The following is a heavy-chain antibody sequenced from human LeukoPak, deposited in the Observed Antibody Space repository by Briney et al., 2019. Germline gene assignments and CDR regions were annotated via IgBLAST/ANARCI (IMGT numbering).Heavy chain of an antibody. D-gene: IGHD3-22*01. CDR1: GGSISSYY. V-gene: IGHV4-59*01. Sequence: SETLSLTCTVSGGSISSYYWSWIRQPPGKRLEWIAYIHYSGSTNYNPSLKSRVTISVDTSKNQFSLKLSSVTAADTAVYHCAGTNYYDSSDAFDIWGQGTMVTVSS. CDR3: AGTNYYDSSDAFDI. J-gene: IGHJ3*02. CDR2: IHYSGST.